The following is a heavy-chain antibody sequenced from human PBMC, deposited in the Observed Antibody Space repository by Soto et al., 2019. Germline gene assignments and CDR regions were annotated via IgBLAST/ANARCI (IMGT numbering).Heavy chain of an antibody. CDR1: GYTFSKYG. Sequence: QVQLVQSGAELKRPGASVKVSCKASGYTFSKYGVSWVRQAPGQGLEWIGWIGGHNGNINYSEKMQGRLTMTTDTSTSTAYMELRSLQSDDTAVYYCARDSVSGCEFWSAYTGGYCDNWGQGTLVTVSS. V-gene: IGHV1-18*04. CDR2: IGGHNGNI. CDR3: ARDSVSGCEFWSAYTGGYCDN. D-gene: IGHD3-3*01. J-gene: IGHJ4*02.